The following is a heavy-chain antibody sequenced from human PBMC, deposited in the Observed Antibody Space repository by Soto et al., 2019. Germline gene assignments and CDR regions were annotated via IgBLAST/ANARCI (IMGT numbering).Heavy chain of an antibody. D-gene: IGHD3-10*01. CDR2: INAANGYT. CDR1: GYSFTSFP. Sequence: QVQLVQSGAEVKKPGASVKVSCKASGYSFTSFPIHWVRQAPGQGLECMGWINAANGYTRYSQKFQGRITITRDTYATTAYMELSSLTSEDTAVYYCARGGGLDDWGKGNLITVSS. V-gene: IGHV1-3*01. J-gene: IGHJ4*02. CDR3: ARGGGLDD.